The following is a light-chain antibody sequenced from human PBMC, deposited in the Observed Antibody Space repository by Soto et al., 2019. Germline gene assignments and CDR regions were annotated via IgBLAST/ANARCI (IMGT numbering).Light chain of an antibody. V-gene: IGLV4-69*01. Sequence: QLVLTQSPSASASLGASVKLTCTLSSGHSTYTIAWHQQQPETGPRYLMKVNSDGSHSKGGGIPDRFSGSSSGAERFLTISSLQSEDEADYFCETWATGIVFGGGTKVTVL. J-gene: IGLJ2*01. CDR2: VNSDGSH. CDR3: ETWATGIV. CDR1: SGHSTYT.